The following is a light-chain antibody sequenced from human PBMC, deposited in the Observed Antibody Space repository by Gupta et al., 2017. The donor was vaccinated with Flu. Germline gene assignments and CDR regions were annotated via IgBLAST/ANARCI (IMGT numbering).Light chain of an antibody. V-gene: IGLV2-14*01. CDR2: EVS. CDR1: SSDIGDYNY. J-gene: IGLJ1*01. Sequence: CTGTSSDIGDYNYVSWYQQYPGKAPKLMIYEVSNQPSGVSNRFSGSKSGNTASLTISGLQAEDEADYYCISYTTGNTYVFGSGTKVTV. CDR3: ISYTTGNTYV.